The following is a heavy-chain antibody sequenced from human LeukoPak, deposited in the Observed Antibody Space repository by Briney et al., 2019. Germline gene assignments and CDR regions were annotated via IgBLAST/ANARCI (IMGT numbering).Heavy chain of an antibody. Sequence: GGSLRLSCAASGFTFSNYWMTWVRQPPGKGLEWVANIVQDGIEKYYVDSVKGRFTISRDNAKNSLFLQMDSLSAEDTALYYCARITTRYFDYWGRGTLVTVSS. CDR1: GFTFSNYW. CDR2: IVQDGIEK. J-gene: IGHJ4*02. CDR3: ARITTRYFDY. V-gene: IGHV3-7*05. D-gene: IGHD1-1*01.